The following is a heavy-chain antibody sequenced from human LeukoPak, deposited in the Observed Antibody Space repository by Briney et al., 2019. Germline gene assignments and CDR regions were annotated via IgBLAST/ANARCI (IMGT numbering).Heavy chain of an antibody. J-gene: IGHJ5*02. CDR3: AKDHDIVVVPADLENWFDP. D-gene: IGHD2-2*01. CDR1: GFTFSSYA. V-gene: IGHV3-23*01. Sequence: GGSLRLSCAASGFTFSSYAMSWVRQAPGKGLEWVSAISGSGGSTYYADSVKGRFTISRDNSKNTLYLQMNSLRAEDTAVYYCAKDHDIVVVPADLENWFDPWGQGTLVTVSS. CDR2: ISGSGGST.